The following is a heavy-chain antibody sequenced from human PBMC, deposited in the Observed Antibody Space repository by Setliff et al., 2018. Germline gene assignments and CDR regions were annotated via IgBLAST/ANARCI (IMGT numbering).Heavy chain of an antibody. Sequence: SVKVSCKVSGDTFRSYALTWVRQAPGQGLEWMGGVIPMSTTPRYAQKFQGRITITADESTRTVYMELTSLRSEDTAVYYCARDENCSGGTCHIYYHHGMDVWGQGTRSPS. CDR2: VIPMSTTP. CDR3: ARDENCSGGTCHIYYHHGMDV. V-gene: IGHV1-69*13. J-gene: IGHJ6*02. CDR1: GDTFRSYA. D-gene: IGHD2-15*01.